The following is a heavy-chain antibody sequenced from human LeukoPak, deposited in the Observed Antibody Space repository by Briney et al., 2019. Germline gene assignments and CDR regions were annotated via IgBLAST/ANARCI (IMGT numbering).Heavy chain of an antibody. CDR2: IYYSGST. D-gene: IGHD4/OR15-4a*01. CDR3: ARASATNYRFDY. V-gene: IGHV4-59*01. J-gene: IGHJ4*02. CDR1: DGSISSYY. Sequence: PSETLSLTCTVSDGSISSYYWSWIRQPPGKGLEWIGHIYYSGSTKYNPSLKSRVTISVDTSKNQFSLKLSSVTAADTAVYYCARASATNYRFDYWGQGTLVTVSS.